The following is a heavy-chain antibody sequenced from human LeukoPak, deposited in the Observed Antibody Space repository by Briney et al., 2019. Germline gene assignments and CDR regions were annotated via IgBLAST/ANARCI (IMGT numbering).Heavy chain of an antibody. J-gene: IGHJ4*02. CDR2: ISTSGSTI. V-gene: IGHV3-48*03. D-gene: IGHD6-13*01. Sequence: PGGSLRLSCAASGFIFSSYEMNWVRQAPGKGLDWVSYISTSGSTIYYADSVKGRFTISRDNAKNSLYLQMNSLRAEDTAVYYCATSRGSWPDYFDYWGQGTLVTVSS. CDR1: GFIFSSYE. CDR3: ATSRGSWPDYFDY.